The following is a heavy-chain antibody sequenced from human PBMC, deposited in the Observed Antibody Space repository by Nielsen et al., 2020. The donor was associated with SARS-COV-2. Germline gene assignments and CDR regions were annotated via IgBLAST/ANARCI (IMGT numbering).Heavy chain of an antibody. D-gene: IGHD5-18*01. Sequence: GGSLRLSCAASGFTFSSYAMHWVRQAPGKGLEWVAVISYDGSNKYYADSVKGRFTISRDNSKNTLYLQMNSLRAEDTAVYYCARDLGVYSYSDYWGQGILVTVSS. CDR2: ISYDGSNK. J-gene: IGHJ4*02. CDR1: GFTFSSYA. CDR3: ARDLGVYSYSDY. V-gene: IGHV3-30-3*01.